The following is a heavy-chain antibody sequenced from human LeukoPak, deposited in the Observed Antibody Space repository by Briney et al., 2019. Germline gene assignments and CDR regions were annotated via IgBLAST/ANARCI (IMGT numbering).Heavy chain of an antibody. D-gene: IGHD5-24*01. CDR2: INPSGGST. Sequence: GASVKVSCKASGYTFTSYYMHWLRQAPRQGLEWMGIINPSGGSTSYAQKFQGRVTMTRDTSTSTVYMELSSLRSEDTAVYYCARDVGDGYAEDYWGQGTLVTVSS. J-gene: IGHJ4*02. CDR1: GYTFTSYY. V-gene: IGHV1-46*01. CDR3: ARDVGDGYAEDY.